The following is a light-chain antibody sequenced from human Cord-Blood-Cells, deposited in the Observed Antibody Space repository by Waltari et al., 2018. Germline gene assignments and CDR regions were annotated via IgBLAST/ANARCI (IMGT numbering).Light chain of an antibody. Sequence: NFMLTQHHSVSESPGTTVTISCTRSSGRIASNYVQWYQQRPGSSPTTVIYEDNQRPSGVPDRFSGSIDSSSNSASLTISGLKTEDEADYYCQSYDSSNQGVFGGGTKLTVL. CDR1: SGRIASNY. J-gene: IGLJ2*01. CDR2: EDN. V-gene: IGLV6-57*01. CDR3: QSYDSSNQGV.